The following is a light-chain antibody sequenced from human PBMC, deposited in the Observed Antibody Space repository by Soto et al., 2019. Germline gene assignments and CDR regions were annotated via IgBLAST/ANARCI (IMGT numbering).Light chain of an antibody. CDR1: SSNIGRNS. J-gene: IGLJ3*02. CDR2: SDN. V-gene: IGLV1-44*01. Sequence: QSVLTQPPSASGTPGQRVTISCSGSSSNIGRNSVNWYQQFPGMAPKLLLYSDNQRPSGVPDRFSGSKSGSSASLAISGLQSEDEADYHCSTWDDNLSTWLFGGGTKLTVL. CDR3: STWDDNLSTWL.